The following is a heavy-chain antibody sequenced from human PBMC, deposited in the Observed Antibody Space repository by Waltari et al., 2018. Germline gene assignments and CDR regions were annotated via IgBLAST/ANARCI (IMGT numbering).Heavy chain of an antibody. J-gene: IGHJ4*02. CDR1: GGSISSGSYY. CDR3: ARDNEGEMTTVTRLDY. CDR2: IYTSGST. V-gene: IGHV4-61*02. Sequence: QVQLQESGPGLVKPSQTLSLTCTVSGGSISSGSYYWSWIRQPAGKGLEWIGRIYTSGSTNYNPSLKSRVTISVDTSKNQFSLKLSSVTAADTAVYYCARDNEGEMTTVTRLDYWGQGTLVTVSS. D-gene: IGHD4-17*01.